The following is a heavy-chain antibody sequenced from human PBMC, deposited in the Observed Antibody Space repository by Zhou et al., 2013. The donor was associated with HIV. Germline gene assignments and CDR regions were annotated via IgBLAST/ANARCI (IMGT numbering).Heavy chain of an antibody. CDR2: FDPEDLET. J-gene: IGHJ6*02. CDR3: TLDRLLDRRLDNAFAI. Sequence: QVQLVQSGAEVEKPGASVKVSCKVSGYPLIDLSLHWVRLSPGNGLEWMGRFDPEDLETVYAQRFEDRVSMTGDASADTAYLEVTRLTSDDTATYHCTLDRLLDRRLDNAFAIWGQGTTISVS. V-gene: IGHV1-24*01. D-gene: IGHD1-1*01. CDR1: GYPLIDLS.